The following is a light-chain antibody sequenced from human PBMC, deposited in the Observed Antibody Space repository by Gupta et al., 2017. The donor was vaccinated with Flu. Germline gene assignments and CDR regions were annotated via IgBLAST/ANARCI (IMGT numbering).Light chain of an antibody. CDR3: QSEDSSRSGWV. CDR2: DKN. V-gene: IGLV1-40*01. CDR1: ISNRGAGYD. Sequence: QSGLPQPPSLSRTPAHTPPPSSPVTISCTGSISNRGAGYDVHWYQQLPGTAPKLLLYDKNHRPSGVPDRFSGSKSGTSASLAITGLQADDEADYYCQSEDSSRSGWVFGGGTKLTVL. J-gene: IGLJ3*02.